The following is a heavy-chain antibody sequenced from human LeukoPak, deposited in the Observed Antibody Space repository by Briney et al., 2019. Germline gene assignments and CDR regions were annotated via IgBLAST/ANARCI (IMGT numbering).Heavy chain of an antibody. V-gene: IGHV3-15*01. Sequence: GGSLRLSCAASGFTFSNAWMAWVRQAAGKGLEWVGRIQSKTDGGTTDYAAPVKGRFTISRDDSKDTLYLQMNSLKTEDTAVYYCTTTSQLAYWGQGTLVTVSS. CDR2: IQSKTDGGTT. CDR1: GFTFSNAW. CDR3: TTTSQLAY. J-gene: IGHJ4*02. D-gene: IGHD5-24*01.